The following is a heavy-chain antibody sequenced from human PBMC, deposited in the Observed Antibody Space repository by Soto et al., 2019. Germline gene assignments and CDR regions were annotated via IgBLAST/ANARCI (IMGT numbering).Heavy chain of an antibody. CDR1: GFTFSSYA. CDR3: ARDFSGYQGHYYYYGMDV. J-gene: IGHJ6*02. CDR2: ISYDGSNK. D-gene: IGHD3-22*01. V-gene: IGHV3-30-3*01. Sequence: GGSLRLSCAASGFTFSSYAMHWVRQAPGKGLEWVAVISYDGSNKYYADSVKGRFTISRDNSKNTLYLQMNSLRAEDTAVYYCARDFSGYQGHYYYYGMDVWGQGTTVTVSS.